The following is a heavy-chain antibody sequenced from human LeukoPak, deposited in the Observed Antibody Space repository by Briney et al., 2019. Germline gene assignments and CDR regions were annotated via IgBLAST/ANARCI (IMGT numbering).Heavy chain of an antibody. CDR3: VSLSGSYYSDYNWFDL. CDR1: GFTFSNAW. V-gene: IGHV3-15*04. D-gene: IGHD1-26*01. J-gene: IGHJ5*02. CDR2: IVRKTDGGTT. Sequence: RGGSLRLSCAASGFTFSNAWMNWDRQARGKGLEWIGRIVRKTDGGTTDYAAPVKGRFTISRDDSKNTLYLQMNSLKTEDTAVYYCVSLSGSYYSDYNWFDLWGQGTLVPVSS.